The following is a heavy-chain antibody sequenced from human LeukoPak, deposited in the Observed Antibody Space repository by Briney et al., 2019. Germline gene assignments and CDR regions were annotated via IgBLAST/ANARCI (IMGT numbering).Heavy chain of an antibody. CDR2: IYYSGST. CDR1: GGSISSYA. V-gene: IGHV4-59*08. J-gene: IGHJ4*02. D-gene: IGHD6-13*01. CDR3: ARGGIRGALFDY. Sequence: PSETLSLTCTVSGGSISSYAWRWIRQPPGKGLQWVGYIYYSGSTNYNPSLKCRVTISVDTSKNQFSLKLSTVTAADTAVYYCARGGIRGALFDYWGQGTLVTVSS.